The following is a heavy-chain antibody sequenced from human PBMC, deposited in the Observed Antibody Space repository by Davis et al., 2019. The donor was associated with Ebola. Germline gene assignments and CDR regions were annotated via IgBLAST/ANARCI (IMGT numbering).Heavy chain of an antibody. V-gene: IGHV1-24*01. Sequence: ASVKVSCKASGHTFSSLSIHWVRQAPGKGLEWVGWFDPEHGNTIYAQKLQSRVAVTKDTSTNTAYLELSSLGFEDTAMYYCTPNAIVTCISDSWGQGTLITVSS. D-gene: IGHD1-26*01. CDR1: GHTFSSLS. CDR3: TPNAIVTCISDS. CDR2: FDPEHGNT. J-gene: IGHJ5*01.